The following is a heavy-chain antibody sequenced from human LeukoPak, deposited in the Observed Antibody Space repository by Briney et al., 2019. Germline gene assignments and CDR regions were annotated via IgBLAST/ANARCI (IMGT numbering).Heavy chain of an antibody. J-gene: IGHJ4*02. Sequence: GASVRVSCKASGNTFSSYYIHWVRQAPGQGLEWMGIINPSGGSTSYAQKFHGRVTMTRDMSTSTVYMELSSLRSEDTGMYYCARGNSGYFLSDVGYWRQGTLVSVSS. CDR1: GNTFSSYY. CDR2: INPSGGST. V-gene: IGHV1-46*01. CDR3: ARGNSGYFLSDVGY. D-gene: IGHD3-22*01.